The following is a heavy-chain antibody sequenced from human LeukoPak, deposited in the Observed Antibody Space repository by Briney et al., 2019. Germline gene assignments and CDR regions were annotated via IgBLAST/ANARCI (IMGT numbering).Heavy chain of an antibody. V-gene: IGHV4-39*07. Sequence: SETLSLTCTVSGGSISSNNYYWGWIRQPPEKGLEWIGEINHSGSTNYNPSLKSRVTISVDTSKNQFSLKLSSVTAADTAVYYCARGEIAAAGDAFDIWGQGTMVTVSS. D-gene: IGHD6-13*01. CDR2: INHSGST. J-gene: IGHJ3*02. CDR1: GGSISSNNYY. CDR3: ARGEIAAAGDAFDI.